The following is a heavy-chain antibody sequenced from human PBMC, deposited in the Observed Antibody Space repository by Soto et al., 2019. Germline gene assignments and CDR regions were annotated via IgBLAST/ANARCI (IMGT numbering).Heavy chain of an antibody. V-gene: IGHV3-53*01. Sequence: EVQLVESGGDLIQPGGSLRLSCAASGFTVSSNDMSWVRQAPGRGLEWVSLIYSSGSTHYADSVKGRSTISRDNSKITVHLQMNTLRAEDTAVYYCARRPLNSNGAYWGQGTLVTVSS. J-gene: IGHJ4*02. D-gene: IGHD3-22*01. CDR3: ARRPLNSNGAY. CDR1: GFTVSSND. CDR2: IYSSGST.